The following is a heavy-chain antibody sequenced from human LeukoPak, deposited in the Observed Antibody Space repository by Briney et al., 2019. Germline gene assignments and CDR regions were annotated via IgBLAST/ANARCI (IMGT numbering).Heavy chain of an antibody. CDR2: LSGSGGGT. D-gene: IGHD3-10*01. CDR1: GITLSNYG. J-gene: IGHJ4*02. V-gene: IGHV3-23*01. CDR3: AKRGVVIRVFLVGFHKEAYYFDS. Sequence: GGSLRLSCAVSGITLSNYGMSWVRQAPGKGLEWGAGLSGSGGGTNYADSVQGRFTISRDNPKNTLYLQMNSLRAEDTAVYFCAKRGVVIRVFLVGFHKEAYYFDSWGQGALVTVSS.